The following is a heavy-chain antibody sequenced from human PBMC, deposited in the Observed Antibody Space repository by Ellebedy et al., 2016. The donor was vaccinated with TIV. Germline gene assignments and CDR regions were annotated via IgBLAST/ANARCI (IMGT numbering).Heavy chain of an antibody. Sequence: AASVKVSCKAFGYTFTSDYMHWVRQAPGQGLEWMGIINPSGGSTIYAQKFQGRVTMTRDTSTSTVYMGLNSLRSEDTAVYFSARDVTRTPTRTYSGLGYWGQGTLVTVSS. CDR1: GYTFTSDY. D-gene: IGHD1-26*01. CDR2: INPSGGST. J-gene: IGHJ4*02. CDR3: ARDVTRTPTRTYSGLGY. V-gene: IGHV1-46*01.